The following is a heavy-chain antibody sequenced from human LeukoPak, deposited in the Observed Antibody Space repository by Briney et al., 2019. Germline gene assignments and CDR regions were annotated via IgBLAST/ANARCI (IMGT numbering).Heavy chain of an antibody. CDR2: IYSGGFT. J-gene: IGHJ4*02. D-gene: IGHD5-24*01. CDR1: GFNITSNY. CDR3: AREGMGYFDS. V-gene: IGHV3-66*01. Sequence: GGSLRLSCAVAGFNITSNYMNWVRQAPGKGLEWVPIIYSGGFTYYRDSVKGRFTIYRDNSKNTVYLQMNSLRVEDTAVYYCAREGMGYFDSWGQGTLVTISS.